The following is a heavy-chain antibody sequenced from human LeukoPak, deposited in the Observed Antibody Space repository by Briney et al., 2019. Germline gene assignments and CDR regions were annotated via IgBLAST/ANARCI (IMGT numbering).Heavy chain of an antibody. J-gene: IGHJ4*02. CDR3: AGGRGYSGCVPFDY. CDR1: GFIVSSNY. Sequence: GESLRLSCEASGFIVSSNYMSWVRQAPGQGLEWVSVIYSGGSTYYADSVKGRFSISRDYSKNTVYLQMNSLRADDTAVYYCAGGRGYSGCVPFDYWGQGTLVTVSS. V-gene: IGHV3-53*01. D-gene: IGHD5-12*01. CDR2: IYSGGST.